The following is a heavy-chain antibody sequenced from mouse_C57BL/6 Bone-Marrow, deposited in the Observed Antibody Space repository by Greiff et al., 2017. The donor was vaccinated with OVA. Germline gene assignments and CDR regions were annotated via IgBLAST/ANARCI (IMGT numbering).Heavy chain of an antibody. CDR3: DTLYYGSSLYAMDY. D-gene: IGHD1-1*01. CDR1: GYTFTDYE. CDR2: IDPETGGT. Sequence: VQLQQSGAELVRPGASVTLSCKASGYTFTDYEMHWVKQTPVHGLEWIGAIDPETGGTAYNQKFKGKAILTADKSSSTAYMELRSLTSEDSAVYYCDTLYYGSSLYAMDYWGQGTSVTVSS. J-gene: IGHJ4*01. V-gene: IGHV1-15*01.